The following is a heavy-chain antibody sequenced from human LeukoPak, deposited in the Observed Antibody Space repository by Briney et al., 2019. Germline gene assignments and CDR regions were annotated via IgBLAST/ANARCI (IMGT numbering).Heavy chain of an antibody. CDR1: GFTFNNYA. CDR3: ARESQGSGDFDY. Sequence: PGGSLRLSCAASGFTFNNYAMSWVRQAPGKGPEWLSAISGSGGTTYSADSVKGRFTISRDNSKNTLFLQMNSLRAEDTAVYYCARESQGSGDFDYWGQGTLVTVSS. V-gene: IGHV3-23*01. CDR2: ISGSGGTT. J-gene: IGHJ4*02. D-gene: IGHD3-10*01.